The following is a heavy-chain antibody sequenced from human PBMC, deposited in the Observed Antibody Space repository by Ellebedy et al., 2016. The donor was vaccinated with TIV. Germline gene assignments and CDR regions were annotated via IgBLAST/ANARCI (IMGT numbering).Heavy chain of an antibody. CDR1: GFTFSSYW. D-gene: IGHD6-19*01. CDR3: ARALGSGPCY. V-gene: IGHV3-7*01. CDR2: IKEDGSEK. J-gene: IGHJ4*02. Sequence: GESLKISXAASGFTFSSYWMSWVRQAPGKGLEWVANIKEDGSEKYYVDSVKGRFTIPRDNAKNSVYLQMNNLRAEDTAVYYCARALGSGPCYWGQGTLVTVSS.